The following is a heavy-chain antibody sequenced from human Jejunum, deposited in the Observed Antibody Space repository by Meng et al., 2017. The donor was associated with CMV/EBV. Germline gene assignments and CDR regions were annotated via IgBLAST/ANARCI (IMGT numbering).Heavy chain of an antibody. J-gene: IGHJ4*02. CDR2: IYRDGTT. CDR1: GESFSGYY. Sequence: QAQLQPEGAGLLKPSETLSLPCGVYGESFSGYYWTWIRQPPGKGLEWIGEIYRDGTTNYDPSLKSRVTISVDSPKSQFSLNLSSVTAADTAIYYCARGPGASTREGFDYWGLGTLVTVSS. V-gene: IGHV4-34*01. D-gene: IGHD1-26*01. CDR3: ARGPGASTREGFDY.